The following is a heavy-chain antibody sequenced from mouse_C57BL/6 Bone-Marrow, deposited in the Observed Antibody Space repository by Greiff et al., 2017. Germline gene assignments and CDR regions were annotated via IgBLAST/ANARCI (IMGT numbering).Heavy chain of an antibody. J-gene: IGHJ2*01. CDR3: GPYYCDY. CDR2: IHPNSGST. CDR1: GYTFTSYW. Sequence: VKLQQPGAELVKPGASVKLSCKASGYTFTSYWMHWVKQRPGQGLEWIGMIHPNSGSTNYNEKFKSKATLTVDKSSSPSYKQLSSLTSEDSAFYYCGPYYCDYWGQGTTLTVSS. V-gene: IGHV1-64*01.